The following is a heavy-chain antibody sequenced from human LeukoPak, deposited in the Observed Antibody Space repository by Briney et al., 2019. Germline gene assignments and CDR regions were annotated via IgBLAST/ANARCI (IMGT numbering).Heavy chain of an antibody. J-gene: IGHJ6*02. CDR2: IYYSGST. CDR1: GGSISSGGSY. V-gene: IGHV4-31*03. CDR3: ARVRRGVVPAAMGGYYYYGMDV. Sequence: SETLSLTCTVSGGSISSGGSYWSWIRQHPGKGLEWIGYIYYSGSTYYSPSLKSRVTISVDTSKNQFSLKLSSVTAADTAVYYCARVRRGVVPAAMGGYYYYGMDVWGQGTTVTVSS. D-gene: IGHD2-2*01.